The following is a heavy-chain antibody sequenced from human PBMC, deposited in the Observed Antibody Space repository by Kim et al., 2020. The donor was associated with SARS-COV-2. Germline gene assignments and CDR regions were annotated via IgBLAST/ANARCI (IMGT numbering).Heavy chain of an antibody. D-gene: IGHD7-27*01. CDR1: GFTFSDHY. CDR3: ARDLNWGLGY. J-gene: IGHJ4*02. CDR2: TRNKANSYTT. Sequence: GGSLRLSCAASGFTFSDHYMDWVRQAPGKGLEWVGRTRNKANSYTTEYAASVKGRFTISRDDSKNSLYLQMNSLKTEDTAVYYCARDLNWGLGYWGQGTLVTVSS. V-gene: IGHV3-72*01.